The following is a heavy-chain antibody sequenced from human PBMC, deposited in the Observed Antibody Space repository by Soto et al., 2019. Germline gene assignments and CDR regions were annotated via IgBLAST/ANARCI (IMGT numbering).Heavy chain of an antibody. CDR1: GFTFSSYW. Sequence: EVQLVESGGGLVQPGGSLRLSCAASGFTFSSYWMHWVRQAPGKGLVWVARINSDGSSTSYADSVKGRFTISRDNAKNALYLQMKSQRAEDKAVYYCARRGGGGWYVDYFDYWGQGTLVTVSS. V-gene: IGHV3-74*01. CDR2: INSDGSST. CDR3: ARRGGGGWYVDYFDY. D-gene: IGHD6-19*01. J-gene: IGHJ4*02.